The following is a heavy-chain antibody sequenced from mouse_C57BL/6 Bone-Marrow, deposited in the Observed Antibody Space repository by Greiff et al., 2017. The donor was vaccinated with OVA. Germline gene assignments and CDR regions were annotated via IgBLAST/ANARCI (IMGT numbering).Heavy chain of an antibody. D-gene: IGHD2-1*01. CDR3: AREDGNWFAY. CDR2: INPSSVYT. Sequence: MHLKQSGAELARPGASVKMSCKASGYTFTSYTMHWVKQRPGQGLEWIGYINPSSVYTKYNQKFKDKATLTADKSSSTAYMQLSSLTSEDSAVYYCAREDGNWFAYWGQGTLVTVSA. CDR1: GYTFTSYT. J-gene: IGHJ3*01. V-gene: IGHV1-4*01.